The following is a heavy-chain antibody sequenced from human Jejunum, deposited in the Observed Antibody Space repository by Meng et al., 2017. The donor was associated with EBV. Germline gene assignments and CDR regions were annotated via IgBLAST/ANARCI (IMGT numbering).Heavy chain of an antibody. V-gene: IGHV4-4*02. J-gene: IGHJ5*02. Sequence: QGQWRGSGPGLVHPWGTLSLTCAVSGGSISSSHWWSWVRQAPGEGLEWIGEIYYTGRTNYNPSLKSRVSMSIDKSKNQFSLNLNSVTVADTAVYYCATSMSGYSYGYSWGQGTLVTVSS. CDR1: GGSISSSHW. CDR3: ATSMSGYSYGYS. CDR2: IYYTGRT. D-gene: IGHD5-12*01.